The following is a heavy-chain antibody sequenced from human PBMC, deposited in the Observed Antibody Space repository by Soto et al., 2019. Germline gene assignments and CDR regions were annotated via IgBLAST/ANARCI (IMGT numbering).Heavy chain of an antibody. V-gene: IGHV3-23*01. J-gene: IGHJ3*01. CDR2: IGGTDGDSDGVP. Sequence: VQLLESGGDLVQPGGSLRLSCVASGFILNSYAMSWVRQAPGKGLEWVSTIGGTDGDSDGVPWYEDSVKGRFTISRDSSANTLFLQMDNLRAEDSALYYCVKRGRNWGAFDFWGQGTTVVVSS. D-gene: IGHD7-27*01. CDR1: GFILNSYA. CDR3: VKRGRNWGAFDF.